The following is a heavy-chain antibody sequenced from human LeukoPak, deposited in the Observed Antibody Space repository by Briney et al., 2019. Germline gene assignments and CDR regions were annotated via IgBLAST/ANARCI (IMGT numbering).Heavy chain of an antibody. CDR2: IWYDGSNK. D-gene: IGHD5-18*01. CDR1: GFTFSSYG. V-gene: IGHV3-33*01. J-gene: IGHJ6*03. Sequence: GGSLRLSCAASGFTFSSYGMHWVRQAPGKGLEWVAVIWYDGSNKYYADSVKGRFTISRDNAKNSLYLQMNSLRAEDTAVYYCARAGYSYGRIDYYYMDVWGKGTTVTVSS. CDR3: ARAGYSYGRIDYYYMDV.